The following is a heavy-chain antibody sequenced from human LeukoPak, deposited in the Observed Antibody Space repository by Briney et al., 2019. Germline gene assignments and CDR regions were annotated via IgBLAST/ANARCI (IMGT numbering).Heavy chain of an antibody. J-gene: IGHJ4*02. CDR3: VSTPRGMALAGSDN. V-gene: IGHV4-39*01. D-gene: IGHD6-19*01. CDR1: GGSISTGFHY. CDR2: VYYNGNF. Sequence: PSETLSLTCTVSGGSISTGFHYWGWIRQPPGRGLEWIGCVYYNGNFRYNPSLKSRLTLSVDTSKNQFSLNLNSVAVADTGIYYCVSTPRGMALAGSDNWGQGTLVSISS.